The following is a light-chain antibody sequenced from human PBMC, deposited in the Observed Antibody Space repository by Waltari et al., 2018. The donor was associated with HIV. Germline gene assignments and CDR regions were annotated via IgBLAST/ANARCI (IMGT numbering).Light chain of an antibody. CDR1: SSNIGSNY. J-gene: IGLJ3*02. CDR2: KNN. CDR3: AAWDDSLSGWA. V-gene: IGLV1-47*01. Sequence: QSVLTQPPSASGTPGQRVTISCSGSSSNIGSNYVYWYQQLPGTAPKLLIYKNNQRPSGVTDRFSGSKSGTSASLAISGLRSEDEAEYYCAAWDDSLSGWAFGGGTKLTVL.